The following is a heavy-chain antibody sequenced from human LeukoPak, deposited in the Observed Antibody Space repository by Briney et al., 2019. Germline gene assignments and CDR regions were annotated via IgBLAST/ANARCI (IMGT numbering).Heavy chain of an antibody. J-gene: IGHJ4*02. V-gene: IGHV3-7*04. Sequence: VANIKRDGSEKFYVDSVKGRFTISRDNAKNSLYLQMNSLRAEDTAVYYCARVSGYSYGLANWGQGTLVTVSS. CDR2: IKRDGSEK. D-gene: IGHD5-18*01. CDR3: ARVSGYSYGLAN.